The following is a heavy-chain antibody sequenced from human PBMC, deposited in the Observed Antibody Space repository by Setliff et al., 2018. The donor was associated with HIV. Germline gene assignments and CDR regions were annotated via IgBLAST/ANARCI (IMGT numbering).Heavy chain of an antibody. CDR1: GYIFTSYY. Sequence: ASVKVSCKASGYIFTSYYMHWLRQVPGQGLEWMGIVDPSGGSTHYAQKFEGRVTMTRDTSTGTFHMELSSLTSEDRAIYYCARDGRAVTSLMVVVSLKNGMDVWGQGTTVTVSS. D-gene: IGHD3-22*01. V-gene: IGHV1-46*01. CDR2: VDPSGGST. J-gene: IGHJ6*02. CDR3: ARDGRAVTSLMVVVSLKNGMDV.